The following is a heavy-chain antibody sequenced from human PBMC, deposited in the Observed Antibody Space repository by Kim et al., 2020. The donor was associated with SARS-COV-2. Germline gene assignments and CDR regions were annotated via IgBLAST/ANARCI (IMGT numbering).Heavy chain of an antibody. CDR2: ISSSGSTI. J-gene: IGHJ4*02. V-gene: IGHV3-48*03. Sequence: GGSLRLSCAASGFTFSSYEMNWVRQAPGKGLEWVSYISSSGSTIYYADSVKGRFTISRDNAKNSLYLQMNSLRAEDTAVYYCATLWFGELLVDYWGQGTLVTVSS. D-gene: IGHD3-10*01. CDR1: GFTFSSYE. CDR3: ATLWFGELLVDY.